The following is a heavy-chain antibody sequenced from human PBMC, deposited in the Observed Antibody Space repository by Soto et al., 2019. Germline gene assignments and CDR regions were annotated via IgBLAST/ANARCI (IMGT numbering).Heavy chain of an antibody. CDR3: ARDLVPYGSGSYFDY. D-gene: IGHD3-10*01. CDR1: GFTFSSYS. V-gene: IGHV3-21*01. CDR2: ISSSSSYI. J-gene: IGHJ4*02. Sequence: EVQLVESGGGLVKPGGSLRLCCAASGFTFSSYSMNWVRQAPGKGLEWVSSISSSSSYIYYADSVKGRFTISRDNAKNSLYLQMSSLRAEDTAVYYCARDLVPYGSGSYFDYWGQGTLVTVSS.